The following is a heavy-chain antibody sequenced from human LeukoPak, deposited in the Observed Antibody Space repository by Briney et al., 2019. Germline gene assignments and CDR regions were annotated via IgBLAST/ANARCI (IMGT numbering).Heavy chain of an antibody. V-gene: IGHV3-23*01. D-gene: IGHD3-16*02. CDR3: AKDATKSIMITFGGVIGHMDV. CDR2: FSGSGGST. J-gene: IGHJ6*03. CDR1: GFTFSRFA. Sequence: GGSLRLSCAASGFTFSRFAMSWVRQAPGKGLEWVSGFSGSGGSTYYADSVKGRFTISRDNSKNTLYLQMNSLRVEDTAVYYCAKDATKSIMITFGGVIGHMDVWGKGTTVTISS.